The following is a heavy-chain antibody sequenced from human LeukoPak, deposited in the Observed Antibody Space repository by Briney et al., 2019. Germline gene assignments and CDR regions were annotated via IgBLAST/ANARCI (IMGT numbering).Heavy chain of an antibody. V-gene: IGHV4-59*08. CDR3: ASESVALAGIDY. Sequence: SETLSLTCTVSGGSISSYYWSWIRWPPGKGLEWIGYTHYSGSTNYNPSLKSRVTISVDTSKNQFSLKLSSVTAADTAVYYCASESVALAGIDYWGQGTLVTVSS. D-gene: IGHD6-19*01. CDR2: THYSGST. J-gene: IGHJ4*02. CDR1: GGSISSYY.